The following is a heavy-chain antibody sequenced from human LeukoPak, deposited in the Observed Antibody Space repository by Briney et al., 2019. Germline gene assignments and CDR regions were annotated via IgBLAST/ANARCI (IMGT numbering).Heavy chain of an antibody. Sequence: PGGSLRLSCAASGFTFSSYAMSWVRQAPGKGLEWVSAISGSGGSTYYADSVKGRLTISRDNSKNTLYLQMNSLRAEDTAVYYCAKTSYYDFWSGYHFDYWGQGTLVTVSP. CDR2: ISGSGGST. D-gene: IGHD3-3*01. CDR3: AKTSYYDFWSGYHFDY. V-gene: IGHV3-23*01. J-gene: IGHJ4*02. CDR1: GFTFSSYA.